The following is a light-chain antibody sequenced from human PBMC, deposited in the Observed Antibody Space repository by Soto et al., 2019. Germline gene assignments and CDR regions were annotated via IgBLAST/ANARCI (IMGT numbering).Light chain of an antibody. CDR3: ATWDSSLSAVV. CDR2: NSD. CDR1: SSNIGNNY. J-gene: IGLJ2*01. V-gene: IGLV1-51*01. Sequence: QSVLTQPPSVSAAPGQRVTISCSGSSSNIGNNYVSWYQQFPGTAPKLLIFNSDKRPSGIPDRFSGSKSGTSATLGITGLQTGDEAAYYCATWDSSLSAVVFGGATKVTVL.